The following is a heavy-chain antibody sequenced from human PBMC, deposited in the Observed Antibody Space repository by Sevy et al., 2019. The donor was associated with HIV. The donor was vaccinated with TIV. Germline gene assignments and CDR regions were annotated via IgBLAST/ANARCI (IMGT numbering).Heavy chain of an antibody. D-gene: IGHD6-13*01. CDR1: GFTFSSYG. CDR2: IWYDGSNK. Sequence: GGSLRLSCAASGFTFSSYGMHWVRQAPGKGLEWVAVIWYDGSNKYYADSVKGRFTISRDNSKNTLYLQMNSLRAEDTAVYYCARGPMAAAVHGPFDYWGQGTLVTVSS. J-gene: IGHJ4*02. V-gene: IGHV3-33*01. CDR3: ARGPMAAAVHGPFDY.